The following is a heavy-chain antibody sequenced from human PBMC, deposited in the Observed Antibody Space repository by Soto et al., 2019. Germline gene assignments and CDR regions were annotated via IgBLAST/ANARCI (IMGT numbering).Heavy chain of an antibody. D-gene: IGHD6-13*01. CDR3: AKDLVTYGHGDYFDY. Sequence: LRLSCAASGFTFSSYAMSWVRQSPGKGLEWVSAISGSGGSTYYADSVKGRFTISRDNSKNTLYLQMNSLRAEDTAVYYCAKDLVTYGHGDYFDYWGQGTLVTVSS. V-gene: IGHV3-23*01. CDR1: GFTFSSYA. CDR2: ISGSGGST. J-gene: IGHJ4*02.